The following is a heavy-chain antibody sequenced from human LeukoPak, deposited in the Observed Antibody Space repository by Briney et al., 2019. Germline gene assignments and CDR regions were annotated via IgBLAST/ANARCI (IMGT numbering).Heavy chain of an antibody. D-gene: IGHD6-13*01. J-gene: IGHJ4*02. Sequence: GGSLRLSCAGSGITFSSYAMIWTRRAPGKGLEWVSSITSGGGGTYHADSVKGRFTISRDNPKNTLYLQMNSLRAEDTAVYYCAKVYITWYNFDSWGQGTLVTVSS. CDR1: GITFSSYA. CDR3: AKVYITWYNFDS. V-gene: IGHV3-23*01. CDR2: ITSGGGGT.